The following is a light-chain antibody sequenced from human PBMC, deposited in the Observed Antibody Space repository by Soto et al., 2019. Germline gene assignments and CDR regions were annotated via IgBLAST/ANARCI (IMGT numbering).Light chain of an antibody. CDR1: ESLVHNNGDTF. Sequence: DVVLTQSPLSLPATLGQPASISCWSSESLVHNNGDTFLSWFQQRPGQSPRRLIYKGSNRDSGVTDRFSGSGSGTDFTLKISRVEAEDVGVYYCMQGTYWPPFTFGQGTKLEIK. CDR3: MQGTYWPPFT. J-gene: IGKJ2*01. V-gene: IGKV2-30*02. CDR2: KGS.